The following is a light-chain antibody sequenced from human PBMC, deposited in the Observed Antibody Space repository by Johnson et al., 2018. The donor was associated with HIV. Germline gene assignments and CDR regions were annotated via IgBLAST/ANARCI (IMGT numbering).Light chain of an antibody. CDR3: GTWDSSLRLSC. CDR2: DNN. CDR1: RSNIGNYY. Sequence: QSALTQPPSVSAAPGQKVTISCSGSRSNIGNYYVSWYQQVPGTAPKLVIYDNNRRPSGIPDRFSGSKSGTSATLGITGLQTGDEAHYYCGTWDSSLRLSCFGTGTNFTVL. J-gene: IGLJ1*01. V-gene: IGLV1-51*01.